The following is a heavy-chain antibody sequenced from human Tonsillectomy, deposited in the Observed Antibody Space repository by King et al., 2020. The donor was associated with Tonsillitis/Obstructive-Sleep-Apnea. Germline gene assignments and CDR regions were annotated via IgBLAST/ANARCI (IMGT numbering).Heavy chain of an antibody. J-gene: IGHJ5*02. CDR2: IYSGGST. Sequence: VQLVESGGGLVQPGGSLRLSCAASGFTVSSNYMSWVRQAPGKGLEWGSFIYSGGSTYYADSVKGRFIISRDNSKNPLYLQMNSLRAEDTAVYYCTRAATGTTLIYWFDPWGQGTLVTVSS. V-gene: IGHV3-66*01. D-gene: IGHD1-7*01. CDR1: GFTVSSNY. CDR3: TRAATGTTLIYWFDP.